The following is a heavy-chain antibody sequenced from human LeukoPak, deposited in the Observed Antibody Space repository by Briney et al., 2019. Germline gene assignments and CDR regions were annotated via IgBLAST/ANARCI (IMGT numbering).Heavy chain of an antibody. CDR2: ISGAGGST. CDR1: GITFNNYA. J-gene: IGHJ4*02. V-gene: IGHV3-23*01. CDR3: AINYSLDY. D-gene: IGHD2-21*01. Sequence: GGSLRLSCVASGITFNNYAMSWVRQGPGMGLEWVSSISGAGGSTYYADSVKGRFTISRDNPKKTLYLEMSSLRAEDAAVYYCAINYSLDYWGQGTLVTVSS.